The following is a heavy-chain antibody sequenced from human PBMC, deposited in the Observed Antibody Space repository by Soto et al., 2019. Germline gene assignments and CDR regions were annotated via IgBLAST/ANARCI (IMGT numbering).Heavy chain of an antibody. J-gene: IGHJ3*02. Sequence: PGESLKISCKGSGYSFTSYWIGWVRQMPGKGLEWMGIIYPGDSDTRYSPSFQGQVTISADKSISTAYLQWSSLKASDTAMYYCARPSRGYSDGDALDIWGQGTMVTVSS. CDR2: IYPGDSDT. V-gene: IGHV5-51*01. D-gene: IGHD5-18*01. CDR1: GYSFTSYW. CDR3: ARPSRGYSDGDALDI.